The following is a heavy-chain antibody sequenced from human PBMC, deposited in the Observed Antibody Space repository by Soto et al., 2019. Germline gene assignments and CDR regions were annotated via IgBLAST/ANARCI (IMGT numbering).Heavy chain of an antibody. CDR3: ARAGEGWCES. CDR1: GGSISSGGYY. J-gene: IGHJ6*01. CDR2: VYYSGST. V-gene: IGHV4-31*03. D-gene: IGHD3-16*01. Sequence: SETLSLTCTVSGGSISSGGYYWSWIRQHPGKGLQWIGYVYYSGSTYYNPSLRSRVTISVDTSKNQFSLKRSTVTAADSVVYGGARAGEGWCESRGQG.